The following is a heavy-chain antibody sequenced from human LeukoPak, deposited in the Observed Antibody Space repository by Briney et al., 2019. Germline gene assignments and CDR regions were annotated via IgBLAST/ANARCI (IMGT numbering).Heavy chain of an antibody. V-gene: IGHV3-74*01. CDR2: IHNDGTTT. J-gene: IGHJ3*02. CDR3: ARGGVGSFDI. CDR1: GFTFSSYA. Sequence: GGSLRLSCAASGFTFSSYAMSWVRQAPGKGLVWVSRIHNDGTTTGYADSVKGRFAISRDNAKNTVYLQINSLRAEDTAVYYCARGGVGSFDIWGQGTMVTVSS. D-gene: IGHD2-8*02.